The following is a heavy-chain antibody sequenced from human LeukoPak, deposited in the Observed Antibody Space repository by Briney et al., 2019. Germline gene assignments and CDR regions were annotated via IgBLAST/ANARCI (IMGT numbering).Heavy chain of an antibody. CDR1: GYTVSDKP. V-gene: IGHV3-66*01. D-gene: IGHD1/OR15-1a*01. J-gene: IGHJ4*02. CDR2: IY. Sequence: PGGSLRLSCAASGYTVSDKPMTWVRQAAGKGLEWVSVIYYSESVKGRFYISRDNSKNTLYLQMNSLGAEDTAVYYCAARPDSNRGPYDYWSQGTLVTVSS. CDR3: AARPDSNRGPYDY.